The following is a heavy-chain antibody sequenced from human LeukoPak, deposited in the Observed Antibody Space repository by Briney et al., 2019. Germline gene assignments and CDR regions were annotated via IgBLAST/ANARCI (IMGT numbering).Heavy chain of an antibody. CDR2: IHTDGRST. D-gene: IGHD3-22*01. CDR1: GFTFSSYW. J-gene: IGHJ4*02. CDR3: ARGSKDYDSSGYPGDY. V-gene: IGHV3-74*01. Sequence: PGGSLRLSCAASGFTFSSYWMYWVRQAPGKGLVCVSRIHTDGRSTYYADSLKGRFTISRDNAKNTLYLQMNSLRAEDTAVYYCARGSKDYDSSGYPGDYWGQGTLVTVSS.